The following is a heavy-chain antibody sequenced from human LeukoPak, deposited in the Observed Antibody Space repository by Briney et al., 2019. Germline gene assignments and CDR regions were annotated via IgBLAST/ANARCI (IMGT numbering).Heavy chain of an antibody. CDR1: GFTFSSYA. CDR3: ARDRGYCSSTSCYDAFDI. D-gene: IGHD2-2*01. CDR2: ISSSSSYI. J-gene: IGHJ3*02. V-gene: IGHV3-21*01. Sequence: GGSLRLSCAASGFTFSSYAMSWVRQAPGKGLEWVSSISSSSSYIYYADSVKGRFTISRDNAKNSLYLQMNSLRAEDTAVYYCARDRGYCSSTSCYDAFDIWGQGTMVTVSS.